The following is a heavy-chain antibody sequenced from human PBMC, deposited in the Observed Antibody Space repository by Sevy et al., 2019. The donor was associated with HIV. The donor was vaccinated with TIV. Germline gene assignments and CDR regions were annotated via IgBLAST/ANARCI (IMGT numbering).Heavy chain of an antibody. D-gene: IGHD3-3*01. V-gene: IGHV3-48*01. CDR2: ISSSSSTI. J-gene: IGHJ5*02. CDR1: GFTFSSYS. Sequence: GGSLRLSCAASGFTFSSYSMNWVRQAPGKGLEWVSYISSSSSTIYYADSVKGRFTISRDNAKKSLYLEMKSLRSEDTAVYYCARDESSYYDFWSGYLGVQYWFDPWGQGTLVTVSS. CDR3: ARDESSYYDFWSGYLGVQYWFDP.